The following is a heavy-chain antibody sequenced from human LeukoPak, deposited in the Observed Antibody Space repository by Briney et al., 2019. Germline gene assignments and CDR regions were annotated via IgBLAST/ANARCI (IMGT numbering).Heavy chain of an antibody. Sequence: PGGSLRLSCAASGFTFSSYAMHWVRQAPGKGLEWVAVISYDGSNKYYADSVKGRFTISRDNSKNTLYLQMNSLRAEDTAVYYCARERFIGGNSYGLDVWGQGTTVTVSS. CDR1: GFTFSSYA. CDR3: ARERFIGGNSYGLDV. CDR2: ISYDGSNK. D-gene: IGHD5-18*01. V-gene: IGHV3-30-3*01. J-gene: IGHJ6*02.